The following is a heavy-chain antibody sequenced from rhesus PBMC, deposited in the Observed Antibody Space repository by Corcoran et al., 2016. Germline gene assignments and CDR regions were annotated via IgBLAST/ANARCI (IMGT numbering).Heavy chain of an antibody. CDR2: IGGSSGST. J-gene: IGHJ4*01. V-gene: IGHV4-127*01. D-gene: IGHD4-4*01. CDR3: SRGSYGIFDY. Sequence: QVQLQESGPGLVKPSETLSLTCAVSGYSISSGYGWSWIRQPPGKGLEWIGYIGGSSGSTNYNPSLKSRVTISKDTSKNHFSLKLSSVTAADTAVYYCSRGSYGIFDYWGQGVLVTVSS. CDR1: GYSISSGYG.